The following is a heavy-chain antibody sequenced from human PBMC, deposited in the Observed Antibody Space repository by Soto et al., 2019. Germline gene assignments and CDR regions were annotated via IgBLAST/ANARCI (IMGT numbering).Heavy chain of an antibody. J-gene: IGHJ4*02. CDR3: AKGSSLLTYYDFWSGRIGDY. Sequence: GGALRLSCAASGFTFSSYAMSWVRQAPGKGVGGVSAISGSGGSTYYADSVKGRFTISRDNSKNTLYLQMNSLRAEDTAVYYCAKGSSLLTYYDFWSGRIGDYWGQGTLVTVSS. CDR1: GFTFSSYA. V-gene: IGHV3-23*01. D-gene: IGHD3-3*01. CDR2: ISGSGGST.